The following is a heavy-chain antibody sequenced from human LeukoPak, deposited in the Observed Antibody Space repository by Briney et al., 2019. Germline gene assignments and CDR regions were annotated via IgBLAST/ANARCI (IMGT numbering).Heavy chain of an antibody. Sequence: SVKVPCKASGGTFSSYAISWVRQAPGQGLEWMGGIIPIFGTANYAQKFQGRVTITADKSTSTAYMELSSLRSEDTAVYYCARRGGSRDDAFDIWGQGTMVTVSS. J-gene: IGHJ3*02. CDR2: IIPIFGTA. D-gene: IGHD2-15*01. V-gene: IGHV1-69*06. CDR1: GGTFSSYA. CDR3: ARRGGSRDDAFDI.